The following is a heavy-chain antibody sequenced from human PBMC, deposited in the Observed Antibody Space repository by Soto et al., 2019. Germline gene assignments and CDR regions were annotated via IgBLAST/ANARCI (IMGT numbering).Heavy chain of an antibody. CDR3: ARRHVLAVVAVWGFDD. CDR1: GYIFTSYW. Sequence: GESLKISCKVSGYIFTSYWISWVRQMPGKGLEWMGRIDPTDSYTDYSPSFQGHVTISVDKSINTAYLQGSSLKASDSAMYYFARRHVLAVVAVWGFDDWGLRSMGSVS. J-gene: IGHJ4*02. D-gene: IGHD3-16*01. V-gene: IGHV5-10-1*01. CDR2: IDPTDSYT.